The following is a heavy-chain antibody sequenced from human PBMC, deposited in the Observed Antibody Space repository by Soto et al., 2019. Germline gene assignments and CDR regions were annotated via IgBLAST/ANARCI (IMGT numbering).Heavy chain of an antibody. J-gene: IGHJ5*02. CDR3: ARDLGVRTYYDFWRGFYWFDP. D-gene: IGHD3-3*01. Sequence: ASVKVSCKASGYTFTSYGISWVRQAPGQGLEWMGWISAYNGNTNYAQKLQGRVTMTTDTSTSTAYMELRSLRSDDTAVYYCARDLGVRTYYDFWRGFYWFDPWGQGTLVTVSS. V-gene: IGHV1-18*01. CDR1: GYTFTSYG. CDR2: ISAYNGNT.